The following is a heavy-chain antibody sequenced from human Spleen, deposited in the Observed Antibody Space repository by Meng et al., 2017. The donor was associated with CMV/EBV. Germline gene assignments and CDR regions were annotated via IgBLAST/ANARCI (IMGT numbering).Heavy chain of an antibody. J-gene: IGHJ4*02. CDR3: ASGQYYDFWSGYSTPNYEY. Sequence: SETLSLTCAVYGGSFGNYYWTWIRQPPGKGLEWIGEIHHSGSTKYNPSLNSRVTISVDTSKNQFSLKLSSVTAADTAVYYCASGQYYDFWSGYSTPNYEYWGQGTLVTVSS. CDR1: GGSFGNYY. CDR2: IHHSGST. V-gene: IGHV4-34*01. D-gene: IGHD3-3*01.